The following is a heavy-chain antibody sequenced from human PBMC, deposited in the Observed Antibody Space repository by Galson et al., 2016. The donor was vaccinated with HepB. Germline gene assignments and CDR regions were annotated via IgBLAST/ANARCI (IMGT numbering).Heavy chain of an antibody. J-gene: IGHJ4*02. CDR1: GFTFSRFW. CDR3: ARGGGKHGPLNY. D-gene: IGHD3-16*01. Sequence: SLRLSCAASGFTFSRFWMHWVRQAPGKGLVWVSRINSDGSSTNYADSVKGRFTISRDNAKNTLYVQMNSLRAEDTAVYYCARGGGKHGPLNYWGQGTLVTVSS. CDR2: INSDGSST. V-gene: IGHV3-74*01.